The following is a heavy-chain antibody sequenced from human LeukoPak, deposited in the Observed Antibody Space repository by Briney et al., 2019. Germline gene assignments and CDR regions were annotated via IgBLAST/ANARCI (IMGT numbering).Heavy chain of an antibody. CDR3: AREEDCSGGICYLGNAFDI. J-gene: IGHJ3*02. V-gene: IGHV4-34*01. D-gene: IGHD2-15*01. CDR1: GFTFSNYA. CDR2: INHSGST. Sequence: SGGSLRLSCAASGFTFSNYAMSWVRQAPGKGLEWIGEINHSGSTNYNASLKSRVTISVDTSKNQFSLKLSSVTAADTAVYYCAREEDCSGGICYLGNAFDIWGQGTMVAVSS.